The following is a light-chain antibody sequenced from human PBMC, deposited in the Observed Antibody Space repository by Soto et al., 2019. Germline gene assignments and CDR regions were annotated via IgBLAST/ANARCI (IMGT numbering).Light chain of an antibody. CDR2: DAS. CDR1: QSIINNK. Sequence: EIVLTQSPGTLSLSPWERVTLSCRASQSIINNKLALHQQKPGQAPRLLIYDASNRVTGIPDRFSGSGSGTDFTLTINRLEPEDFAVSSCQQYGPSPPLTFGPGTKVEI. CDR3: QQYGPSPPLT. J-gene: IGKJ3*01. V-gene: IGKV3-20*01.